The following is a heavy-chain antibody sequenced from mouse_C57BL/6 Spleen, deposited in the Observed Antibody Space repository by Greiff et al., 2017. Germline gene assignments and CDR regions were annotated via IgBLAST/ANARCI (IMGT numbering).Heavy chain of an antibody. CDR2: IYPGDGDT. J-gene: IGHJ3*01. D-gene: IGHD1-1*01. CDR3: ARSPPYGSSTWFAY. V-gene: IGHV1-82*01. CDR1: GYAFSSSW. Sequence: QVQLQQSGPELVKPGASVKISCKASGYAFSSSWMNWVKQRPGKGLEWIGRIYPGDGDTNYNGKFKGKATLTADKSSSTAYMQLSSLTSEDSAVYFCARSPPYGSSTWFAYWGQGTLVTVSA.